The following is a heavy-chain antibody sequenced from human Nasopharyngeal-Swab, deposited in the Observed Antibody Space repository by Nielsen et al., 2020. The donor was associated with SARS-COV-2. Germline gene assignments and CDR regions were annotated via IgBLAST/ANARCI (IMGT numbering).Heavy chain of an antibody. CDR2: INTNTGNP. D-gene: IGHD6-19*01. V-gene: IGHV7-4-1*02. Sequence: ASVKVSCKASGYTFTSYAMNWVRQAPGQGLEWMGWINTNTGNPTYAQGFTGRFVFSLDTSVSTAYLQISSLKAEDTAVYYCARGWAIAVAGTWGYNWFDPWGQGTLVTVSS. CDR1: GYTFTSYA. J-gene: IGHJ5*02. CDR3: ARGWAIAVAGTWGYNWFDP.